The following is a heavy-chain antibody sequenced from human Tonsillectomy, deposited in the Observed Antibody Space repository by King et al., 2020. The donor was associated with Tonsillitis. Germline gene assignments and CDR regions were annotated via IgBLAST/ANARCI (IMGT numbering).Heavy chain of an antibody. V-gene: IGHV4-61*02. Sequence: QLQESGPGLVKPSQTLSLTCNFSGGSISSGSYYWSWIWQPAGKGLEWIGRIYTRGSTNYNPSLKCRVTMSVATSKNQFSLKLSSVTAADTAVYYCARETSYDFWSGYPNWFDPWGQGTLVTVSS. D-gene: IGHD3-3*01. CDR2: IYTRGST. CDR3: ARETSYDFWSGYPNWFDP. J-gene: IGHJ5*02. CDR1: GGSISSGSYY.